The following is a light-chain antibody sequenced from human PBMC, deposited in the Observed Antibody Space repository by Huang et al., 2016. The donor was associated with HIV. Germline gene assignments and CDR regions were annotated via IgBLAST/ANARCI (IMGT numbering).Light chain of an antibody. J-gene: IGKJ5*01. CDR3: QQRSNWPPGAT. V-gene: IGKV3-11*01. CDR1: QSVSNY. CDR2: DTS. Sequence: EIVLTQSPATLSLSPGERATLSCRASQSVSNYLAWYQHKPGQAPRPLIYDTSNRATCIPARFSGSGSGTDFTLTISSLEPEDFAVYYCQQRSNWPPGATFGQGTRLEIK.